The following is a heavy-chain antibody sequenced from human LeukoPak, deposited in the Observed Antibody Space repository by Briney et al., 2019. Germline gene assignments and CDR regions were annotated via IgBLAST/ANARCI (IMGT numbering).Heavy chain of an antibody. V-gene: IGHV4-61*02. Sequence: PSQTLSLTCTVSGGSISSGSYYWSWIRQPAGKGLEWIGRIYTSGSTNYNPSLKSRVTISVDTSKNQFSLKLSSVTAADTAVYYCARGRMRYYMDVWGKGTTVTISS. D-gene: IGHD2-8*01. J-gene: IGHJ6*03. CDR2: IYTSGST. CDR1: GGSISSGSYY. CDR3: ARGRMRYYMDV.